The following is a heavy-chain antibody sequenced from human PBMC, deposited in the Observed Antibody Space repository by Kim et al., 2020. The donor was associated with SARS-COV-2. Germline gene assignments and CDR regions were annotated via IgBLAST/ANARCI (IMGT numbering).Heavy chain of an antibody. CDR2: IDWDDDK. CDR1: GFSLRTRGMC. J-gene: IGHJ6*02. D-gene: IGHD4-17*01. V-gene: IGHV2-70*01. Sequence: SGPTLVNPTQTLTLTCTFSGFSLRTRGMCVSWIRQPPGKALEWLALIDWDDDKYYTTSLKTRLTISKDTSKNQVVLKMTNMDPVDTATYYCARILDDSGDYGHYYSYGMDVWGQGTTVTVSS. CDR3: ARILDDSGDYGHYYSYGMDV.